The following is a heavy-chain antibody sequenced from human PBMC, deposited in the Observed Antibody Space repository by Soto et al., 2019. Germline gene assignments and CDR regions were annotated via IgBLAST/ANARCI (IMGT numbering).Heavy chain of an antibody. D-gene: IGHD5-12*01. V-gene: IGHV4-59*04. CDR1: GGSISSYY. J-gene: IGHJ4*02. CDR2: IYYSGST. Sequence: SETLSLTYTVSGGSISSYYWSWIRQPPGKGLEWIGYIYYSGSTYYNPSLKSRVTISVDTSKNQFSLKLSSVTAADTAVYYCARRRSATITRVFDYWGQ. CDR3: ARRRSATITRVFDY.